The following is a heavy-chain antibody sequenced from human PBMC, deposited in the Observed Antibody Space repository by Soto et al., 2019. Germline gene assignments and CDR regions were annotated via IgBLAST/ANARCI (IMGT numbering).Heavy chain of an antibody. CDR2: IGGKKGAI. J-gene: IGHJ4*02. CDR3: ARDYATSWIAGDLLDY. Sequence: QVQLVQSGGEVKTPGASVWVSCKTSGYTFYNYGVSWLRQAPGKGLEWMGRIGGKKGAIYAQRFQGRVTVTIDTSTRTAHMEVRGLTSYDTAVYYCARDYATSWIAGDLLDYWGQGTLVTVSS. CDR1: GYTFYNYG. V-gene: IGHV1-18*01. D-gene: IGHD2-21*02.